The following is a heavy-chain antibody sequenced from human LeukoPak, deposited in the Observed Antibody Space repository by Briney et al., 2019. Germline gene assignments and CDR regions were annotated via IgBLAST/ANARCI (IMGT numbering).Heavy chain of an antibody. CDR1: GYTFTSYG. CDR2: ISGYNGNT. J-gene: IGHJ4*02. CDR3: AKSSGYSFDFDY. D-gene: IGHD5-18*01. Sequence: GASVKVSCKASGYTFTSYGISWVRQAPGQGLEWMGWISGYNGNTNSAPKFYGRVTLTTDTSTSTAYMELRSLRSGDTAVYYCAKSSGYSFDFDYWGQGTLVTVSS. V-gene: IGHV1-18*01.